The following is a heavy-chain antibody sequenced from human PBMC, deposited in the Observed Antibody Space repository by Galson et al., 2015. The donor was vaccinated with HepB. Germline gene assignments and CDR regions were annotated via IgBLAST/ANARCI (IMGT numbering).Heavy chain of an antibody. CDR3: ARVDTAMATFDY. Sequence: SVKVSCKASGYTFTGYYMHWVRQAPGQGLEWMGWINPNSGGTNYAQKFQGRVTMTRDTSISTAYMELSRLRSDDTAVYYCARVDTAMATFDYWGQGTLVTVSS. CDR2: INPNSGGT. J-gene: IGHJ4*02. V-gene: IGHV1-2*02. D-gene: IGHD5-18*01. CDR1: GYTFTGYY.